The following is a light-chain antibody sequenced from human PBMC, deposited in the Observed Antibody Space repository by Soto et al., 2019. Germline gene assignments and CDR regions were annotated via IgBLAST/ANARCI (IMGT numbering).Light chain of an antibody. CDR2: GAS. V-gene: IGKV3-20*01. J-gene: IGKJ5*01. CDR1: QSVSSSY. Sequence: EIVLTQSPGTLSMSPGERATLSCRASQSVSSSYLAWYQQKPGQAPRLLIYGASSRATGIPHRFSGSGSGTDFTLIISRPEPEDFAVYYCQQYDSSSPITFGQGTRLEIK. CDR3: QQYDSSSPIT.